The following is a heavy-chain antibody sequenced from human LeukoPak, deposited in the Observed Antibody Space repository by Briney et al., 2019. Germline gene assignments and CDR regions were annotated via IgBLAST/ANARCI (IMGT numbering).Heavy chain of an antibody. V-gene: IGHV3-9*01. Sequence: GGSLRLSCAASGFTFDDYAMHWVRHAPGKGLEWVSGISWNSGSIGYADSVKGRFTISRDNAKNSLYLQMNSLRAEDTALYYCAKGPLEGYWGQGTLVTVSS. J-gene: IGHJ4*02. CDR2: ISWNSGSI. CDR3: AKGPLEGY. CDR1: GFTFDDYA. D-gene: IGHD1-1*01.